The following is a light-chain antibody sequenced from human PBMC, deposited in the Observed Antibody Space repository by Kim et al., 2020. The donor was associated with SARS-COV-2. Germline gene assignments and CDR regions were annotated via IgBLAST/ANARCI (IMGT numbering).Light chain of an antibody. V-gene: IGLV1-40*01. CDR2: PNT. CDR1: GSNTGAGYD. Sequence: VTISCTGNGSNTGAGYDVPWYLQCPGKAPKLLILPNTRHPSGVPDRFSGSKSATSASLTITRLLAEDEADYFCQSFDSRQRVFGGGTQLTVL. CDR3: QSFDSRQRV. J-gene: IGLJ2*01.